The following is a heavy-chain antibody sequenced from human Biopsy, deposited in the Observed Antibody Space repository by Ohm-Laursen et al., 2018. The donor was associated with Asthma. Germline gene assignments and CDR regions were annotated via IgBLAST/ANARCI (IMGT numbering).Heavy chain of an antibody. D-gene: IGHD3-22*01. Sequence: SETLSFTCSVSGGAIRTSGYYWGWIRQPPGKGLEWIGSMYYSGSATYNPSLGSRFTISVDTSKNKFSLNLSCVTAADTAVYFCARHQEAASYHYDGSIDYWGQGIPVTVSS. CDR2: MYYSGSA. CDR3: ARHQEAASYHYDGSIDY. J-gene: IGHJ4*02. V-gene: IGHV4-39*01. CDR1: GGAIRTSGYY.